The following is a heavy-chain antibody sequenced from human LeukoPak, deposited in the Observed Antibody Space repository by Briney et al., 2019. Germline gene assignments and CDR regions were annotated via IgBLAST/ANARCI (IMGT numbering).Heavy chain of an antibody. V-gene: IGHV1-69*04. Sequence: GASVKVSCKASGGTFSSYTISWVRQAPGQGLEWMGRIIPILGIANYAQKFQGRVTITADKSTSTAYMELSSLRSEDTAVYYCERDEPHYSDSSGYYSIGDYWGQGTLVTVSS. CDR3: ERDEPHYSDSSGYYSIGDY. CDR1: GGTFSSYT. D-gene: IGHD3-22*01. J-gene: IGHJ4*02. CDR2: IIPILGIA.